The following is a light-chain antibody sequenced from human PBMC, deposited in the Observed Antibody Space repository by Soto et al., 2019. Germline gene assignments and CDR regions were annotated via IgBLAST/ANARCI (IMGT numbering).Light chain of an antibody. J-gene: IGKJ4*01. Sequence: EMVLTQSPATLSVSPGESVTLSCRASQSVSRSLAWYHQKPGLAPRLLIYGASTRPFGIPARFSGTGSGTDFTLTINSLQSEDFAVYYCQMYNNWVGTFGGGTKVEIK. CDR2: GAS. CDR3: QMYNNWVGT. CDR1: QSVSRS. V-gene: IGKV3-15*01.